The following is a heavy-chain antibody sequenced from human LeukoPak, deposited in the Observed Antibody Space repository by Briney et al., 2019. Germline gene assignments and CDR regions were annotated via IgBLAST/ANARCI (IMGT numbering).Heavy chain of an antibody. CDR2: IYYSGST. CDR1: GGSISSYY. Sequence: SETLSLTCTVSGGSISSYYWSWTRQPPGKGLEWIGYIYYSGSTNYNPSLKSRVTISVDTSKNQFSLKLSSVTAADTAVYYCARYSSGLDYWGQGTLVTVSS. CDR3: ARYSSGLDY. D-gene: IGHD6-19*01. V-gene: IGHV4-59*12. J-gene: IGHJ4*02.